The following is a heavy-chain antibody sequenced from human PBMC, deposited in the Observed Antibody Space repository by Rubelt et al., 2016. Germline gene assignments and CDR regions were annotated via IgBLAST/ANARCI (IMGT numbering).Heavy chain of an antibody. CDR3: ATGPLRDSSGYHDY. CDR1: SSYG. D-gene: IGHD3-22*01. CDR2: IWYDGRNK. V-gene: IGHV3-33*01. J-gene: IGHJ4*02. Sequence: SSYGMYWVRQAPGKGLEWAAIIWYDGRNKYYADSVKGRFTISRDNSKNTLYLQMNSLRAEDTAVYYCATGPLRDSSGYHDYWGQGTLVTVSS.